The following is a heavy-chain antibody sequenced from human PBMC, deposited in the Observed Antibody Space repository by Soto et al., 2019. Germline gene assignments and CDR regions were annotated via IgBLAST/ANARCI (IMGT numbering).Heavy chain of an antibody. Sequence: SETLSLTCTVSGDSVSAGSYYWSWIRQPPGKGLEWIGYIYYTGSTSYNPSLKSRVTMSVDTSKNQFSLKLSSVTAADTAVYYCARVDDYGVGGYYYYYYMDVWGKGTTVTVSS. CDR2: IYYTGST. V-gene: IGHV4-61*01. CDR3: ARVDDYGVGGYYYYYYMDV. J-gene: IGHJ6*03. D-gene: IGHD4-17*01. CDR1: GDSVSAGSYY.